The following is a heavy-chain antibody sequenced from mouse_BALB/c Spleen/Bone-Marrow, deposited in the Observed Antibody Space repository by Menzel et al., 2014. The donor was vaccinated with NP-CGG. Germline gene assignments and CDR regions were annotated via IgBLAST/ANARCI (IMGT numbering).Heavy chain of an antibody. CDR1: GFNIKDYY. D-gene: IGHD1-1*01. CDR3: TLYGFPPPWFAY. CDR2: IDPENGDT. J-gene: IGHJ3*01. V-gene: IGHV14-4*02. Sequence: VHVKQSGAELVRSGASVKLSCTASGFNIKDYYMHWVKQRPEQGLEWIGWIDPENGDTEYAPKFQGKATMTADTSSNTAYLQLSSLTSEDTAVYYCTLYGFPPPWFAYWGQGTLVTVSA.